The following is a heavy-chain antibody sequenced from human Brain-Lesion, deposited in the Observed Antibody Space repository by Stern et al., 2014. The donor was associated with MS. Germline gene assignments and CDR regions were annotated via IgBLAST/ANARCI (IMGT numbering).Heavy chain of an antibody. CDR3: ARVPDYGDAFFDY. D-gene: IGHD4-17*01. Sequence: QVQLQESGPGLVKPSPTLSLTCTVSGCSISSGDNYWSWLRQPPGMGPEWIGYIHYSGGTYFNPSLKSRATISADTSKNQFSLKLNSMTAADTAVYYCARVPDYGDAFFDYWGQGILVTVSS. V-gene: IGHV4-30-4*01. CDR1: GCSISSGDNY. J-gene: IGHJ4*02. CDR2: IHYSGGT.